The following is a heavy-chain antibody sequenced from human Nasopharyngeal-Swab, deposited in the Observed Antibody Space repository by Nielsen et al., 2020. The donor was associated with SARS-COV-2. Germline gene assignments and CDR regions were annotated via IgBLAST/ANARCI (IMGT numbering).Heavy chain of an antibody. Sequence: GGSLRLSCAASGFTFSSYWIHWVRQAPGKRLEWVANIKEDGSEKDYVDSVKGRFTISRDNIKNSLYLQMNSLRVEDTAVYFCARLPRNNWRLDSWGQGILVTVSS. D-gene: IGHD1-20*01. V-gene: IGHV3-7*03. CDR3: ARLPRNNWRLDS. J-gene: IGHJ4*02. CDR2: IKEDGSEK. CDR1: GFTFSSYW.